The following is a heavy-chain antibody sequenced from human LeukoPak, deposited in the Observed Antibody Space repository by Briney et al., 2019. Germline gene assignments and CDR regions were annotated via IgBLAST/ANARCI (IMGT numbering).Heavy chain of an antibody. J-gene: IGHJ4*02. CDR2: ISYSSGNT. CDR3: AKDGTGCGGDCYSDY. D-gene: IGHD2-21*02. V-gene: IGHV3-23*01. CDR1: GLTFSSCG. Sequence: GGSLRLSCAASGLTFSSCGMSWVRQAPGKGLEWVSAISYSSGNTYYADSVKGRFTISRDNSKNTLYLQMNSLRAEDTAVYYCAKDGTGCGGDCYSDYWGQGTLVTVSS.